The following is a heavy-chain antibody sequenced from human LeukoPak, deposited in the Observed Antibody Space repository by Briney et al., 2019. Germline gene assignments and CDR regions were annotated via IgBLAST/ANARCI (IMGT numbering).Heavy chain of an antibody. D-gene: IGHD3-9*01. CDR2: INHSGST. V-gene: IGHV4-34*01. CDR3: ARYLRYFYNWFDP. J-gene: IGHJ5*02. Sequence: SETLSLTCAVYGGSFSGYYWSWIRQPPGKGLEWIGEINHSGSTNYNPSLKSRVTISVDTSKNQFSLKLSSVTAADTAVYYCARYLRYFYNWFDPWGQGTLVTVSS. CDR1: GGSFSGYY.